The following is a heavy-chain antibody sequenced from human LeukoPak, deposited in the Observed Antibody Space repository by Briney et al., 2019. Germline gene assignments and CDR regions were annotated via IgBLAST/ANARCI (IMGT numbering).Heavy chain of an antibody. D-gene: IGHD6-19*01. CDR3: ARDESSGWYNWFDP. J-gene: IGHJ5*02. V-gene: IGHV3-23*01. Sequence: GGSLRLSCAASGFTFSTCGMSWVRQAPGKGLEWVSAIRGSGDNTYHADSVKGRFTISRDNSKNSLFLQMNSLRAEDTAVYYCARDESSGWYNWFDPWGQGTLVTVSS. CDR1: GFTFSTCG. CDR2: IRGSGDNT.